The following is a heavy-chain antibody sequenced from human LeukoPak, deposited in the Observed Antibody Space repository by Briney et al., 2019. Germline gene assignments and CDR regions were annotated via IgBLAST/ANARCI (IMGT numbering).Heavy chain of an antibody. CDR1: GFTFSSYG. J-gene: IGHJ3*01. V-gene: IGHV3-33*01. CDR2: IWYDGSNK. CDR3: YRVGREGARRTAFDF. Sequence: PGGSLRLSCAASGFTFSSYGMHWVRQAPGKGLEWVAVIWYDGSNKYYADSVKGRFTISRDNSKNTLYLQMNSLRAEDAAVYYCYRVGREGARRTAFDFWGQATIVTVSS. D-gene: IGHD4/OR15-4a*01.